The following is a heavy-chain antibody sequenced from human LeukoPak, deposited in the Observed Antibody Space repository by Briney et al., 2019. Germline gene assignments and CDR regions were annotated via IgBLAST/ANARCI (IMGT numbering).Heavy chain of an antibody. CDR1: GFTFSTCA. CDR2: ISGSGGST. CDR3: AKTHTAMVKYYYYYGMDV. Sequence: GGSLRLSCAASGFTFSTCAMGWVRQAPRKGLGWVSAISGSGGSTYYADSVKGRYTISRDNSKNTLYLQMNSLRAEDTAVYYCAKTHTAMVKYYYYYGMDVWGQGTTVTVSS. D-gene: IGHD5-18*01. J-gene: IGHJ6*02. V-gene: IGHV3-23*01.